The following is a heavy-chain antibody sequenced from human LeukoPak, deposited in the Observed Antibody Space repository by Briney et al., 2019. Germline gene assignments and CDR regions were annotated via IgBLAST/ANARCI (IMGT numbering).Heavy chain of an antibody. CDR2: IIPIFGTA. D-gene: IGHD2-2*01. V-gene: IGHV1-69*13. CDR1: GGTFSSYA. CDR3: ARPSPSSTSWHYDAFDI. Sequence: SVKVSCKGSGGTFSSYAISCVRQAPGQSPEWMGGIIPIFGTANYAQKFQGRVTITADESTSTAYMELSSLRSEDTAVYYCARPSPSSTSWHYDAFDIWGQGTMVTVSS. J-gene: IGHJ3*02.